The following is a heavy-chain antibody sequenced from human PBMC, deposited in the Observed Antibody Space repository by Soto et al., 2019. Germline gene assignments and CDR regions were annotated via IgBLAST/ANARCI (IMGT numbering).Heavy chain of an antibody. CDR3: ARDRLISSGWYSPVEY. CDR2: ISSSSSTI. V-gene: IGHV3-48*02. D-gene: IGHD6-19*01. Sequence: GGSLRLSCAASGFTFSSYSMSWVRQAPGKGLEWVSYISSSSSTIYYADSVKGRFTISRDNAKNSLYLQMNSLRDEDTAVYYCARDRLISSGWYSPVEYWGQGTLVTVSS. CDR1: GFTFSSYS. J-gene: IGHJ4*02.